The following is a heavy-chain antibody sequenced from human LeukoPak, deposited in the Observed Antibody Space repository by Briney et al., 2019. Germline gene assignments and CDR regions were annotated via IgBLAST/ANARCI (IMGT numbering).Heavy chain of an antibody. CDR3: ARDKWELLGGFDY. D-gene: IGHD1-26*01. CDR2: IYYSGST. V-gene: IGHV4-61*08. CDR1: GGSISSGGYY. J-gene: IGHJ4*02. Sequence: SETLSLTCTVSGGSISSGGYYWSWIRQPPGKGLEWIGYIYYSGSTNYNPSLKSRVTISVDTSKNQFSLKLSSATAADTAVYYCARDKWELLGGFDYWGQGTLVTVSS.